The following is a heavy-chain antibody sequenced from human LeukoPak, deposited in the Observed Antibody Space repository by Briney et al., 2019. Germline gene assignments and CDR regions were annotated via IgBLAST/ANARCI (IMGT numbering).Heavy chain of an antibody. CDR2: IYSGGST. CDR1: GFTVSGNY. CDR3: ARIVVVVAATTVDAFDI. Sequence: GGSLRLSCAASGFTVSGNYMSWVRQAPGKGLEWVSVIYSGGSTYYADSVKGRFTISRDNSKNTLYLQMNTLRAEDTAVYYCARIVVVVAATTVDAFDIWGQRKMVTVSS. V-gene: IGHV3-53*01. J-gene: IGHJ3*02. D-gene: IGHD2-15*01.